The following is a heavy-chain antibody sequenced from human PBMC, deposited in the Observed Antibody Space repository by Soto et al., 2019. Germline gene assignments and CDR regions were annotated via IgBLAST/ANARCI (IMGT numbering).Heavy chain of an antibody. V-gene: IGHV4-34*01. CDR3: ASYCSGGSCYFDY. CDR2: INHSGST. Sequence: SETLSLTCAVYGGSFSGYYWSWIRQPPGKGLEWIGEINHSGSTNYNPSLKSRVTISVDTSKNQFSLKLSSVTAADTAVYYCASYCSGGSCYFDYWGQGTLVTAPQ. J-gene: IGHJ4*02. D-gene: IGHD2-15*01. CDR1: GGSFSGYY.